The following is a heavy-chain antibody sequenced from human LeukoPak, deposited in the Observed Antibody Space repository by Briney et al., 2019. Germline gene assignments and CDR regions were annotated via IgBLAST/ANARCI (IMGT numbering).Heavy chain of an antibody. CDR1: GVTFSSYA. CDR2: FSATDGSA. V-gene: IGHV3-23*01. J-gene: IGHJ3*01. CDR3: ARAKIAAAGTGAFDV. D-gene: IGHD6-13*01. Sequence: GGSLRLSCAASGVTFSSYAMTWVRQAPGKGLEWVSAFSATDGSAQYAESVEGRFTISRDNYKTTLFLQMNNLGAEDTAVYYCARAKIAAAGTGAFDVWGQGTLVTVSS.